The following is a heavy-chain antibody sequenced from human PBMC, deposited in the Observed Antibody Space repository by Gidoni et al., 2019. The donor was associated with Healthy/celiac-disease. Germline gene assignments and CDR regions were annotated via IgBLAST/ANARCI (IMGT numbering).Heavy chain of an antibody. CDR1: GGAISSSRYY. V-gene: IGHV4-39*01. J-gene: IGHJ3*02. D-gene: IGHD1-26*01. CDR2: IYYSGST. CDR3: ARLDYSGSYYVWSRDAFDI. Sequence: QLQLQESGPGLVKPSETLSLTCTVPGGAISSSRYYWGWIRQPPGKGLEWIGSIYYSGSTYYNPSLKSRVTISVDTSKNQFSLKLSSVTAADTAVYYCARLDYSGSYYVWSRDAFDIWGQGTMVTVSS.